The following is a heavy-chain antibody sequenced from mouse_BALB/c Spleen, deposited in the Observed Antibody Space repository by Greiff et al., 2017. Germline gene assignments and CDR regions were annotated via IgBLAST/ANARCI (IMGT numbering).Heavy chain of an antibody. Sequence: EVQGVESGGGLVQPGGSRKLSCAASGFTFSSFGMHWVRQAPEKGLEWVAYISSGSSTIYYADTVKGRFTISRDNPKNTLFLQMTSLRSEDTAMYYCAREEGYYVAYWGQGTLVTVSA. CDR2: ISSGSSTI. CDR3: AREEGYYVAY. D-gene: IGHD2-3*01. V-gene: IGHV5-17*02. CDR1: GFTFSSFG. J-gene: IGHJ3*01.